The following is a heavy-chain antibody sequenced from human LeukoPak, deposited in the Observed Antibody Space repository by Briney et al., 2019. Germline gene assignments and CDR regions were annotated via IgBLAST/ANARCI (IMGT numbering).Heavy chain of an antibody. Sequence: GASVKVSCKASGYTFTSYYMHWVRQAPGQGLEWMGIINPSGGSTSYAQKFQGRVTMTRDTSISTAYMELSRLRSDDTAVYYCVRYCSGGSCYSTFDYWGQGTLVTVSS. D-gene: IGHD2-15*01. CDR1: GYTFTSYY. V-gene: IGHV1-46*01. J-gene: IGHJ4*02. CDR3: VRYCSGGSCYSTFDY. CDR2: INPSGGST.